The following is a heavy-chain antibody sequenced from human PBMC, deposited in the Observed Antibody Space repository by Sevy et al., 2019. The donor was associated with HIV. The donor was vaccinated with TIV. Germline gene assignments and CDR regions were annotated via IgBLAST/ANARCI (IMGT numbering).Heavy chain of an antibody. Sequence: GGSLRLSCAASTFTFGHYAMHWVRQAPGKGLQWVAGISYEGSNEYYTNSVKGRFTISRANSKNKLNLEMNNLRVEDTAPYYCARDWGTPPTAILYYFDFWGQGIPVTVSS. V-gene: IGHV3-30*04. J-gene: IGHJ4*02. CDR3: ARDWGTPPTAILYYFDF. CDR1: TFTFGHYA. D-gene: IGHD3-16*01. CDR2: ISYEGSNE.